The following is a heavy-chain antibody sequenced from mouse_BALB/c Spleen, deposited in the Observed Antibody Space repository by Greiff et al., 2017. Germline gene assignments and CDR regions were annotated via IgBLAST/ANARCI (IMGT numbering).Heavy chain of an antibody. V-gene: IGHV5-6-4*01. J-gene: IGHJ1*01. CDR1: GFTFSSYT. CDR2: ISSGGSYT. CDR3: TSSSYGYFDV. D-gene: IGHD1-1*01. Sequence: LQQSGGGLVKPGGSLKLSCAASGFTFSSYTMSWVRQTPEQRLEWVATISSGGSYTYYPDSVKGRFTISRDNAKNTLYLQMSSLKSEDTAMYYCTSSSYGYFDVWGAGTTVTVSS.